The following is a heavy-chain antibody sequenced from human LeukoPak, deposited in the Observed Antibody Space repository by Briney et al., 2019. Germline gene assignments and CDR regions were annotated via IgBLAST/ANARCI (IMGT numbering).Heavy chain of an antibody. V-gene: IGHV3-74*01. D-gene: IGHD2-8*02. CDR1: GFALSNYW. CDR2: VDPAGTTT. Sequence: PGGSLRLSCAASGFALSNYWMHWVRQAPGEGLVWVSRVDPAGTTTNYADSVTGRFTASRDNAKNTLYLQLNSLRAEDTALYYCTRVQAGRSGLMDVWGRGTPVTVSS. CDR3: TRVQAGRSGLMDV. J-gene: IGHJ6*02.